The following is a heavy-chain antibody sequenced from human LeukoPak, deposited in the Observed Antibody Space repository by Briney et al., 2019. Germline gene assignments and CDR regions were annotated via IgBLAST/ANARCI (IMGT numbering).Heavy chain of an antibody. J-gene: IGHJ4*02. CDR2: IKSITDGGTT. D-gene: IGHD3-10*01. CDR3: TTYASGSFGY. CDR1: GFTFSNAW. V-gene: IGHV3-15*01. Sequence: PGGSLRLSCAASGFTFSNAWMSWVRQAPGKGLEWVGRIKSITDGGTTDYAAPVKGRFSISRDDSKNTLYLQMNSLKTEDTAVYYCTTYASGSFGYWGQGTLVTVSS.